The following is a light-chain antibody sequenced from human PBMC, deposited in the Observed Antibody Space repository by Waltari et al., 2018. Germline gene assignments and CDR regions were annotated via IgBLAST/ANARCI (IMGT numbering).Light chain of an antibody. J-gene: IGKJ2*01. CDR1: QSITLY. CDR2: AAS. V-gene: IGKV1-39*01. Sequence: DIQMTQSPSSLSASVGDKVTITCRASQSITLYVDWYQQKPGKAPKLLIYAASTLQTGVPSRFSGSGSGTEFTDTISSVQSEDFATYYCQQSYKTPYTFGQGTKLEI. CDR3: QQSYKTPYT.